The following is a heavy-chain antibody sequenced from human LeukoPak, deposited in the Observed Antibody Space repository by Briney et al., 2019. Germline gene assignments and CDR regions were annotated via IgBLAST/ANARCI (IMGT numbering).Heavy chain of an antibody. J-gene: IGHJ4*02. CDR3: ARGGSRCDY. CDR1: GFSFSNYW. CDR2: IYSGGST. D-gene: IGHD6-13*01. Sequence: GGSLRLSCAASGFSFSNYWMSWVRQAPGKGLEWVSGIYSGGSTYYADSVKGRFTISRDNSKNTLYLQMNSLRAEDTAVYYCARGGSRCDYWGQGTLVTVSS. V-gene: IGHV3-66*01.